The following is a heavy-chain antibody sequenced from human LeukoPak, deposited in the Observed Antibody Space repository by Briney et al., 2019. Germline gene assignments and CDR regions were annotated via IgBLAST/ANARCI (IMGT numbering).Heavy chain of an antibody. CDR1: TGSISKYY. CDR3: ARDDFGVALGGV. V-gene: IGHV4-59*12. Sequence: PSETLSLTCTVSTGSISKYYWSWIRQPPGKGLEWIGYIFYTGSTKYNLSLRSRLTISLDTSKNQISLKLRSVTAADTAVYYCARDDFGVALGGVWGKGTTVTVSS. J-gene: IGHJ6*04. D-gene: IGHD3-3*01. CDR2: IFYTGST.